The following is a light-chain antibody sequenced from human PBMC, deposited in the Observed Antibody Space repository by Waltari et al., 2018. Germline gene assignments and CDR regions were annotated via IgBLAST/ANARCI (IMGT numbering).Light chain of an antibody. CDR2: GAS. V-gene: IGKV3D-15*01. CDR1: QSVSSN. Sequence: EIVMTQSPATLSLSPGERATLSCRASQSVSSNLAWYQQKPGQPPRLLMYGASSRATGIPDRFSGSGSGTDFSLTISSLTPEDVAVYYCQQNTNWPLTFGGGTKVEIK. CDR3: QQNTNWPLT. J-gene: IGKJ4*01.